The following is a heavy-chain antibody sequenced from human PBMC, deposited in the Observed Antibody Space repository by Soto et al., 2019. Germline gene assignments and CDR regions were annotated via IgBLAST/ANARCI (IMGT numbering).Heavy chain of an antibody. J-gene: IGHJ4*02. CDR2: ISSSSSYI. CDR3: AREPTFTGNYGRESFDY. V-gene: IGHV3-21*01. D-gene: IGHD1-7*01. Sequence: EVQLVESGGGLVKPGGSLRLSCAASGFTFSSYSMNWVRQAPGKGLEWVSSISSSSSYIYYADSVKGRFTISRDNAKNSLYLKMNSLRAEDTAVYYWAREPTFTGNYGRESFDYWGQGTLVTVSS. CDR1: GFTFSSYS.